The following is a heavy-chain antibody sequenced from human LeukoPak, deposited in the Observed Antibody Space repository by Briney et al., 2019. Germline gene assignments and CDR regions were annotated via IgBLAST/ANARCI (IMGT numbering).Heavy chain of an antibody. D-gene: IGHD5-18*01. V-gene: IGHV3-7*01. CDR1: GFTFSSYW. CDR3: ARAKRGYTYGSQKSNWYLDL. CDR2: IKQDGSEK. J-gene: IGHJ2*01. Sequence: GGSLRLSCAASGFTFSSYWMSWVRQAPGKGLEWVANIKQDGSEKYYVDSVKGRFTISRDNAKNSLYLQMNSLRAEDTAVYYCARAKRGYTYGSQKSNWYLDLWGRGTLVTVSS.